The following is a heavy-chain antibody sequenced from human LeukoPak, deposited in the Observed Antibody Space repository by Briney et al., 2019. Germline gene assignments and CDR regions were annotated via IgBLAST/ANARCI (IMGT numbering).Heavy chain of an antibody. CDR1: GFTFSSYA. CDR3: AKVGYCGGGSCYRAFDI. J-gene: IGHJ3*02. D-gene: IGHD2-15*01. Sequence: PGGSLRLSCAASGFTFSSYAMSWVRQAPGKGLEWVSAISGTGGSTYYADSVKGRFTISRDNSKNTLYLQMNSLLAEDTAVYYCAKVGYCGGGSCYRAFDIWGQGTMVTVSS. V-gene: IGHV3-23*01. CDR2: ISGTGGST.